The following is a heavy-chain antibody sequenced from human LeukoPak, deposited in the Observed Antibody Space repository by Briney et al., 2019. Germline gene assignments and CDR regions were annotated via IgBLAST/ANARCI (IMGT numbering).Heavy chain of an antibody. Sequence: PSGTLSLTCAVSGGSIRRSHWWSWDRQPPGKGLEWLAEIYNSGSTNYNPSLKSRLTISEDKSKNQSSLKLSSVTAADTAVYYCARVTYDNWFDPWGQGTLVTVSS. CDR3: ARVTYDNWFDP. CDR2: IYNSGST. V-gene: IGHV4-4*02. J-gene: IGHJ5*02. CDR1: GGSIRRSHW.